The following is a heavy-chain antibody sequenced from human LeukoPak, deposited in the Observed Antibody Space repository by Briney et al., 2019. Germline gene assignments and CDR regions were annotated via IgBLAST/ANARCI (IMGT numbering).Heavy chain of an antibody. V-gene: IGHV1-69*01. CDR1: VGTFSIYA. D-gene: IGHD3-22*01. J-gene: IGHJ3*02. CDR2: IIPIFGTA. CDR3: ARVGPHSYDSSGYDLAFDI. Sequence: SVTVSCTASVGTFSIYAISWVRQAPGQGLEWMGGIIPIFGTANYAQKFQGRVTITADESTSTAYMELSSLRSEDTAVYYCARVGPHSYDSSGYDLAFDIWGQGTMVTVSS.